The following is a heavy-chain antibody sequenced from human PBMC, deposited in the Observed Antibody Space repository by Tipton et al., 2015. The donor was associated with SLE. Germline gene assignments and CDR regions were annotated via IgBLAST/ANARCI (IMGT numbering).Heavy chain of an antibody. J-gene: IGHJ4*02. Sequence: SLRVSCAASGFTFSTYAMHWVRQAPGKGLEWVALISYDGSNKYYADSVKGRFTISRDNSKNTVCLQMNSLRGEDTAVYYCARDLILQQLDSWGQGTLVTVSS. D-gene: IGHD6-13*01. CDR3: ARDLILQQLDS. CDR1: GFTFSTYA. V-gene: IGHV3-30*04. CDR2: ISYDGSNK.